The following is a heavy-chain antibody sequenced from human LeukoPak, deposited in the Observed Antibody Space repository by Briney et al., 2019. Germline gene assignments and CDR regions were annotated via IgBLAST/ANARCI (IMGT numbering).Heavy chain of an antibody. V-gene: IGHV4-34*01. Sequence: SETLSLTCAVYGGSFSIYYWSWIRQPPGKGLEWIGDIYHTGSTTYSPSLKSRVTISVDTSKKQFSLSLTSVTAADTAVYYCARVGYPTQRRVLSAVSIPTAGAFDVWGQGTLVTVSS. CDR3: ARVGYPTQRRVLSAVSIPTAGAFDV. CDR2: IYHTGST. CDR1: GGSFSIYY. J-gene: IGHJ3*01. D-gene: IGHD2-21*01.